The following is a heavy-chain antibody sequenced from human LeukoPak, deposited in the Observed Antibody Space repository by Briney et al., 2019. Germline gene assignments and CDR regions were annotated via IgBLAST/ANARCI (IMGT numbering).Heavy chain of an antibody. V-gene: IGHV3-48*04. CDR2: ISSSSYTI. D-gene: IGHD3-22*01. Sequence: PGGSLRLSCSASGHTFSSYSMNWVRQAPGKGLEWVSYISSSSYTIYYADSVKGRFTISRDNAKNSLYLQMNSLGAEDTAVYYCARGGMGDIHYDDNGYYFTLDYWGQGTLVTVSS. CDR3: ARGGMGDIHYDDNGYYFTLDY. J-gene: IGHJ4*02. CDR1: GHTFSSYS.